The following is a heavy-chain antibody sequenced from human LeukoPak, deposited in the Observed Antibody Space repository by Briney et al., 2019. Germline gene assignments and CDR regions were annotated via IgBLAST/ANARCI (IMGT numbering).Heavy chain of an antibody. Sequence: ASVKVSCKASGGTFSSYAISWVRQAPGQGLEWMGWMNPNSGNTGYAQKFQGRVTITRNTSISTAYMGLSSLRSEDTAVYYCARGSISYYDFWSGYYNLGYYYYYMDVWGKGTTVTVSS. J-gene: IGHJ6*03. CDR2: MNPNSGNT. V-gene: IGHV1-8*03. CDR3: ARGSISYYDFWSGYYNLGYYYYYMDV. CDR1: GGTFSSYA. D-gene: IGHD3-3*01.